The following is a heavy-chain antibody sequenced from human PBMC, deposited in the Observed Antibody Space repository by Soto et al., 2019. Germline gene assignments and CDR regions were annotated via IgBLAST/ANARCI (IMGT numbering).Heavy chain of an antibody. J-gene: IGHJ4*02. V-gene: IGHV3-53*01. CDR2: IYSGGST. D-gene: IGHD2-2*01. CDR3: ARDSRNRNFFDY. CDR1: GFTVSSNY. Sequence: LRLSCAASGFTVSSNYMTWVRQAPGKGLEWVSVIYSGGSTYYADSVKGRFTISRDNSKNTLYLQMNSLRAEDTALYYCARDSRNRNFFDYWGQGTLVTVSS.